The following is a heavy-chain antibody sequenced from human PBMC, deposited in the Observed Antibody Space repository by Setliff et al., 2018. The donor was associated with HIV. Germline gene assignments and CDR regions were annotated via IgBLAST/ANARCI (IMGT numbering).Heavy chain of an antibody. J-gene: IGHJ4*02. CDR2: ISAANGDT. CDR3: ARGYCSSTSCQYYLNY. V-gene: IGHV1-18*01. Sequence: ASVKVSCKASGYTFTTYGITWVRQAPGQGLEWMGWISAANGDTNFAQKFQGRVTMTTDTLTSTAYMELRSLRSEDTAAYYCARGYCSSTSCQYYLNYWGQGTLVTVSS. D-gene: IGHD2-2*01. CDR1: GYTFTTYG.